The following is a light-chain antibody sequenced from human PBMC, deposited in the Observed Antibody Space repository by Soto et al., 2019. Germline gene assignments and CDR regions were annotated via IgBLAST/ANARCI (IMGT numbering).Light chain of an antibody. CDR2: DNN. V-gene: IGLV1-51*01. CDR1: SSNIGNNY. Sequence: QSVLTQPPSVSAAPGQKVTISCSGSSSNIGNNYVSWYQQLPGTVPKLLVSDNNERPSGIPDRFSASRSGTSATLGITGLQTGDEDDYYCAVWDISLSGVLFGGGTKVTVL. J-gene: IGLJ2*01. CDR3: AVWDISLSGVL.